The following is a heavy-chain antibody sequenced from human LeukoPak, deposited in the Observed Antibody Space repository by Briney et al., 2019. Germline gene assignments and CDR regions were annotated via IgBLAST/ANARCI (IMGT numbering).Heavy chain of an antibody. CDR1: GGSISSCY. D-gene: IGHD5-24*01. CDR2: IYYSGST. CDR3: ARHQMATISHFDY. V-gene: IGHV4-59*08. Sequence: SETLSLTCTVSGGSISSCYWSWIRQPPGKGLEWIGYIYYSGSTNYNPSLKSRVTISVDTSKNQFSLKLSSVTAADTAVYYCARHQMATISHFDYWGQGTLVTVSS. J-gene: IGHJ4*02.